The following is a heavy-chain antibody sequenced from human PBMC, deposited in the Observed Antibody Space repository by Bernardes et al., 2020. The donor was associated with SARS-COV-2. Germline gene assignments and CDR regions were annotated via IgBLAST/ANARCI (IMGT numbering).Heavy chain of an antibody. CDR2: IKRDGSET. J-gene: IGHJ6*02. V-gene: IGHV3-7*03. CDR1: GFDFSDYW. CDR3: ARSAGMDV. Sequence: GGSLRLSCAGSGFDFSDYWMTWVRQATGKGLEWVANIKRDGSETYYVDSVKGRFTISRDNAKNLVFLQMNSLRAEDTAVFYCARSAGMDVWGQGTMVTVSS.